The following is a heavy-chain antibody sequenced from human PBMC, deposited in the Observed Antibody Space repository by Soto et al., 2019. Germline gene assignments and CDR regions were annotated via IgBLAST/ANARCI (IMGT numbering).Heavy chain of an antibody. J-gene: IGHJ6*02. Sequence: GGSLRLSCAASGFTFSSYGMHWVRQSPGKGLEWVAVISYDGSNKYYADSVKGRFTISRDNSKNTLCLQMNSLRAEDTAVYYCAKHGGIPEGPYYYGMDVWGQGTTVTVSS. CDR2: ISYDGSNK. V-gene: IGHV3-30*18. D-gene: IGHD1-26*01. CDR3: AKHGGIPEGPYYYGMDV. CDR1: GFTFSSYG.